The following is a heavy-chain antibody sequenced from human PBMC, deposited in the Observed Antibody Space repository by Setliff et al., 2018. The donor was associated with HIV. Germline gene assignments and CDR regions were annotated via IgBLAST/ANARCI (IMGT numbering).Heavy chain of an antibody. CDR1: GYSFSSYW. V-gene: IGHV5-51*01. Sequence: PGESLKISCKGSGYSFSSYWIGWVRQMPGKGLAWMGIIYPGDSDTRYSPSFQGQVTISADKSISTAYLQCSSLKASDTAMYYCARLGGICSGGSCTALAYTMDVWGQGTTVTVSS. J-gene: IGHJ6*02. CDR2: IYPGDSDT. CDR3: ARLGGICSGGSCTALAYTMDV. D-gene: IGHD2-15*01.